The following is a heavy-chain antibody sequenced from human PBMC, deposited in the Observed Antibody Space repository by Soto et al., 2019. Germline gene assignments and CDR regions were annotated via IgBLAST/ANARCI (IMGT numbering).Heavy chain of an antibody. CDR3: AKGGRRVLIPMDV. CDR2: IRSSGEST. J-gene: IGHJ6*02. D-gene: IGHD2-8*01. CDR1: GFTFSNYA. Sequence: QLLESGEGLVQTGGSLRLSCTASGFTFSNYAMSWVRQAPGKGLEWVSGIRSSGESTYYADSVKGRLTISRDNSKNMLYLQINSLRAEDTAVYYCAKGGRRVLIPMDVWGQGTTVTVSS. V-gene: IGHV3-23*01.